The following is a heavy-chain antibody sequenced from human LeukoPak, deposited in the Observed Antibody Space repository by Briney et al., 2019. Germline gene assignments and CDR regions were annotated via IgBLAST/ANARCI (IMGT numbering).Heavy chain of an antibody. V-gene: IGHV3-30*02. CDR2: IQYDGSNK. CDR3: ARGRGGRWYYYDSSGYYYEY. Sequence: PGGSLRLSCAMSGFTFSNYDLHWVRQAPGKGLEWVTFIQYDGSNKYYADSVKGRFTISRDNSKNTLYLQMNNLRGDDTAVYYCARGRGGRWYYYDSSGYYYEYWGQGTLVTVSS. D-gene: IGHD3-22*01. CDR1: GFTFSNYD. J-gene: IGHJ4*02.